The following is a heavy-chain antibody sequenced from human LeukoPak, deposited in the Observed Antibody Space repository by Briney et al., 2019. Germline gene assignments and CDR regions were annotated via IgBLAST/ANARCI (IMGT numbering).Heavy chain of an antibody. CDR1: GFTVSNNY. J-gene: IGHJ4*02. D-gene: IGHD2-15*01. CDR2: IYSGVST. V-gene: IGHV3-66*01. Sequence: GGSLRLSCAASGFTVSNNYMSWVRQAPGKGLEWVSVIYSGVSTYYADSVKDRFTISRDNSKNTLYLQMNSLRAEDTAVYYCARVSGGTKPYDYWGQGTLVTVSS. CDR3: ARVSGGTKPYDY.